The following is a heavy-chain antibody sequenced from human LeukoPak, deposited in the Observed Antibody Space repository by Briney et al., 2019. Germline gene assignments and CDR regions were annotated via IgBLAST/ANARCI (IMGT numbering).Heavy chain of an antibody. J-gene: IGHJ4*02. D-gene: IGHD2-15*01. Sequence: GESLKISCKNSGYRFNNYWIGWVRQMPETGLEWMGVIYPADADTTYNPSFQGQVTISVDRSINTAYLQWSSLKASDTAMYYCARRCMSGYCSSGGPMDDYWGQGTLVTVSS. CDR2: IYPADADT. V-gene: IGHV5-51*01. CDR3: ARRCMSGYCSSGGPMDDY. CDR1: GYRFNNYW.